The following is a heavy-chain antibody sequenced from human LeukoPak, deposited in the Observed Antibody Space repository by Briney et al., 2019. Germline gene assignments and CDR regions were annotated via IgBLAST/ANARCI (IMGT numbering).Heavy chain of an antibody. CDR3: AREYSSSWCVLGDGMDV. CDR2: IYYSGST. J-gene: IGHJ6*02. Sequence: PSETLSLTCTVSGGSISSGGYYWSWIRQHPGKGLEWIGYIYYSGSTYYNPSLKSRVTISVDTSKNQFSLKLSSVTAADTAVYYCAREYSSSWCVLGDGMDVWGQGTTVTVSS. D-gene: IGHD6-13*01. CDR1: GGSISSGGYY. V-gene: IGHV4-31*03.